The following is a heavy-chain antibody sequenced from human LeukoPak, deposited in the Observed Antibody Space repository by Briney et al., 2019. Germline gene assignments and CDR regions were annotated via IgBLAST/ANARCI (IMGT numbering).Heavy chain of an antibody. Sequence: SETLSLTCSVSVVSMNGYYWSWLRQSAGNRLEWIGHVDSSGNTNYNPSLESRVTISVDTSKNQFSLKLSSVTAADTAVYYCARDLYSSRTNDAFVIWGQGTMVTVSS. V-gene: IGHV4-4*07. CDR3: ARDLYSSRTNDAFVI. D-gene: IGHD6-13*01. J-gene: IGHJ3*02. CDR2: VDSSGNT. CDR1: VVSMNGYY.